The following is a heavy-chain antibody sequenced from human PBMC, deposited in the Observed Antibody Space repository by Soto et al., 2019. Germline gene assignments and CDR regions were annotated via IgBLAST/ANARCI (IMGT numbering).Heavy chain of an antibody. CDR3: AGTTTAPLDY. CDR1: GGSINTVNYY. J-gene: IGHJ4*02. Sequence: SETLSRTCNVSGGSINTVNYYWSWIRQSPDKGLEWIGHIYNGGTTYNNPSLTSRVTISVDTSKNQFSLKLSSVTAADTAVYYCAGTTTAPLDYWGQGTLVTVSS. V-gene: IGHV4-30-4*01. CDR2: IYNGGTT. D-gene: IGHD4-4*01.